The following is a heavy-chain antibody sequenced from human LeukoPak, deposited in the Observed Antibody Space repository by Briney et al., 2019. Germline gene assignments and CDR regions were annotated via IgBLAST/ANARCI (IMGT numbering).Heavy chain of an antibody. J-gene: IGHJ4*02. CDR3: AKGGSNYDDHGYSFDY. CDR2: ISSSGGNT. D-gene: IGHD1-26*01. V-gene: IGHV3-23*01. Sequence: GGSLRLSCAASGFTFSSYAMSWVRQAPGKGLEWVSAISSSGGNTYYADSVKGRFTISRDNSKNTLYLQMNSLRAEDTAVYYCAKGGSNYDDHGYSFDYWGQGALVTVSS. CDR1: GFTFSSYA.